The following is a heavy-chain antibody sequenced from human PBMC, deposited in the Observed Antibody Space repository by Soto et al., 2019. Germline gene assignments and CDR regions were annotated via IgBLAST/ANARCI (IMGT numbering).Heavy chain of an antibody. CDR3: ARADIVVVPAAVKFDY. CDR2: IYYSGST. V-gene: IGHV4-31*03. D-gene: IGHD2-2*01. J-gene: IGHJ4*02. Sequence: PSETLSLTCTVSGGSISSGGYYWSWIRQHPGKGLEWIGYIYYSGSTYYNPSLKSRVTISVDTSKNQFSLKLSSVTAADTAVYYCARADIVVVPAAVKFDYWGQGTLVTVSS. CDR1: GGSISSGGYY.